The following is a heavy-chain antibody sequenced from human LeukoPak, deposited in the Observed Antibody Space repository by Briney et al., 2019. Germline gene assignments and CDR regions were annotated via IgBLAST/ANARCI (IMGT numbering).Heavy chain of an antibody. CDR2: AYHGGTT. Sequence: PSETLSLTCTASGYSISSGYLWGWIRQPPGKGLEWIGSAYHGGTTYSNPSLKSRVIISEDTSKNQFSLKLSSVTAADTAVYYCARGSGDWTYYFDYWGQGTLVTASS. CDR1: GYSISSGYL. V-gene: IGHV4-38-2*02. D-gene: IGHD2-21*02. J-gene: IGHJ4*02. CDR3: ARGSGDWTYYFDY.